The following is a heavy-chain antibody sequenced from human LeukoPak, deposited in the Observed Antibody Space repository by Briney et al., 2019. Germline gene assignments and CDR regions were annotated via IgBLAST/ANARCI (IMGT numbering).Heavy chain of an antibody. CDR1: GYTFTGYY. D-gene: IGHD6-13*01. CDR2: INPNSGGT. V-gene: IGHV1-2*02. Sequence: ASVTVSCKASGYTFTGYYMHWVRQAPGQGLEWMGWINPNSGGTNYAQKFQGRVTMTRDTSISTAYMELSRLRSDDTAVYYCAREAAAGLQFDYWGQGTLVTVSS. CDR3: AREAAAGLQFDY. J-gene: IGHJ4*02.